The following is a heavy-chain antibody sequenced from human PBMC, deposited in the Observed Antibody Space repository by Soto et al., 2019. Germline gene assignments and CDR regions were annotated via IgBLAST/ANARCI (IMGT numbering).Heavy chain of an antibody. CDR2: VNPIVSMS. D-gene: IGHD3-10*01. Sequence: QVQLVQSGAEVKRPGSSVKVSCKASGDTFNFYSINWVRQAPGLGLEWMGRVNPIVSMSNYAQKFQGRATSTADKSTSTAYMELSSLRSEDTAIYYCASSYGAGYRAFVYWGQGALVTVSS. V-gene: IGHV1-69*02. CDR1: GDTFNFYS. CDR3: ASSYGAGYRAFVY. J-gene: IGHJ4*02.